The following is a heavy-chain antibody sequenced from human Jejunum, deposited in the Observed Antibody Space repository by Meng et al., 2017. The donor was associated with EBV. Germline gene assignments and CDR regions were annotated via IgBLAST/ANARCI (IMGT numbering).Heavy chain of an antibody. CDR3: ARASWERLLEY. Sequence: QVQLQESGPGLVKPSQNRSLTCAVSGDSVSTDKWWSWVRQSPGKGLEWIGETSHRGITYYNPSLESRVTISIDTSKSQFSLRLRSVTAADTAVYYCARASWERLLEYWGQGTLVTVYS. D-gene: IGHD1-26*01. CDR2: TSHRGIT. CDR1: GDSVSTDKW. J-gene: IGHJ4*02. V-gene: IGHV4-4*02.